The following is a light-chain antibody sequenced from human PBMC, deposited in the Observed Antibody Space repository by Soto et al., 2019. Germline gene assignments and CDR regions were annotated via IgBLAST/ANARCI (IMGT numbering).Light chain of an antibody. CDR1: QSIVAY. Sequence: DLQMTQSPSSLSASVGDRVTIXXRASQSIVAYLNWYLQKPGKAPKLXXYAASNLQSGVPSRFSGSGSGTDFTLTISSLQPEDFATYYCQQSYSTPPITFGQGTRLEIK. CDR3: QQSYSTPPIT. CDR2: AAS. J-gene: IGKJ5*01. V-gene: IGKV1-39*01.